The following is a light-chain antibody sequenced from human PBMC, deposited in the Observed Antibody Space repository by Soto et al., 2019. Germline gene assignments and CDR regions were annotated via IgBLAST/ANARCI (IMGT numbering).Light chain of an antibody. Sequence: IQMTQSPSSLSASVGDRVTIACQANQDIGNYLNWYQQKPGKAPRLLIYDASNLEIGVPSRFSGSGSGTDFTLTISSLEPEDFAVYYCQQRSNWPPWTFGQGTKVDIK. CDR3: QQRSNWPPWT. CDR2: DAS. CDR1: QDIGNY. V-gene: IGKV1-33*01. J-gene: IGKJ1*01.